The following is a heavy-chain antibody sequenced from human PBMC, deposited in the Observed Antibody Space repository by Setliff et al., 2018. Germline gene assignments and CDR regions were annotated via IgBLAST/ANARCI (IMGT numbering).Heavy chain of an antibody. CDR1: GGTFSSYA. V-gene: IGHV1-69*06. CDR3: ARDENCSGGTCHIYYHHGMDV. D-gene: IGHD2-15*01. Sequence: ASVKVSCKASGGTFSSYAISWVRQAPGQGLEWMGRIIPIFGTANYAQKFQGRVTITADKSTSTAYMELSSLRSEDTAVYYCARDENCSGGTCHIYYHHGMDVWGQGTTVTVSS. CDR2: IIPIFGTA. J-gene: IGHJ6*02.